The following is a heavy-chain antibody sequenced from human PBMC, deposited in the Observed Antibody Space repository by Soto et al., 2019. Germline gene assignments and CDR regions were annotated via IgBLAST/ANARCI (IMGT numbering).Heavy chain of an antibody. J-gene: IGHJ5*02. CDR3: ARDQYYYDSSGYHNWFDP. D-gene: IGHD3-22*01. CDR2: INAGNGNT. Sequence: GASVKVSCTASGYTFTSYAMHWVRQAPGQRLEWMGWINAGNGNTKYSQKFQGRVTITRDTSASTAYMELSSLRSEDTAVYYCARDQYYYDSSGYHNWFDPWGQGTLVTVSS. V-gene: IGHV1-3*01. CDR1: GYTFTSYA.